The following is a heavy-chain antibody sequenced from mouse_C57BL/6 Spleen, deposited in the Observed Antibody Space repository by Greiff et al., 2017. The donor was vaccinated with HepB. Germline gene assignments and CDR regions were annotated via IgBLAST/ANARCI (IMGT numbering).Heavy chain of an antibody. D-gene: IGHD1-1*01. J-gene: IGHJ1*03. CDR1: GYTFTSYW. CDR2: IYPSDSET. Sequence: QVQLQQSGAELVRPGSSVKLSCKASGYTFTSYWMDWVKQRPGQGLEWIGNIYPSDSETHYNQKFKDKATLTVDKSSSTAYMQLSSLTSEDSAVYYCARSGSYYGSSPTAYFDVWGTGTTVTVSS. V-gene: IGHV1-61*01. CDR3: ARSGSYYGSSPTAYFDV.